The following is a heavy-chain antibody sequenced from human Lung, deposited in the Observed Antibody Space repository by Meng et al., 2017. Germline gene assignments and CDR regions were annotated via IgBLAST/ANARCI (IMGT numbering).Heavy chain of an antibody. CDR3: ARDGGNYDFDY. D-gene: IGHD1-7*01. CDR1: GYTFIDAY. V-gene: IGHV1-2*06. Sequence: QVQLVQFGAEVKKPGASVKLSCRASGYTFIDAYVHWVRQAPGQGLEWMGRIIPSSGDANSAQKFLGRVTLTWDTSISTAYMELSSLRSDGTAIYYCARDGGNYDFDYWGQGTLVTVSS. J-gene: IGHJ4*02. CDR2: IIPSSGDA.